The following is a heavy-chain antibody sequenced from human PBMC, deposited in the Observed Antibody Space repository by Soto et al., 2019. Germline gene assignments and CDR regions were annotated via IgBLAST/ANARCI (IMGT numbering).Heavy chain of an antibody. D-gene: IGHD5-18*01. CDR1: NYTFINYG. J-gene: IGHJ4*02. Sequence: QVQLVQSGAEVKKPGASVKVSCKASNYTFINYGITWVRQAPGQGLEWMGWISIYSGNTNYAQKFQDRVTLTRDTSTITAYMELRSLRSDDTAVYYCARGVGSSYGFPDFWGQGTPVTVSS. V-gene: IGHV1-18*01. CDR3: ARGVGSSYGFPDF. CDR2: ISIYSGNT.